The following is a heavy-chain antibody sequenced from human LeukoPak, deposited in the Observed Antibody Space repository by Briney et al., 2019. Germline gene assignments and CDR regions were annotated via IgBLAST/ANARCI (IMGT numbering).Heavy chain of an antibody. Sequence: GGSLRLSCAASGFTFNTYTMTWVRQGPGKGLEWVSSISTSSSYIYYADSVKGRFTIFRDNAKNSVYLQMNSLRAEDTAVYYCARDRHSGSFYGYFDYWGQGALVTVSS. CDR1: GFTFNTYT. V-gene: IGHV3-21*01. CDR3: ARDRHSGSFYGYFDY. CDR2: ISTSSSYI. D-gene: IGHD1-26*01. J-gene: IGHJ4*02.